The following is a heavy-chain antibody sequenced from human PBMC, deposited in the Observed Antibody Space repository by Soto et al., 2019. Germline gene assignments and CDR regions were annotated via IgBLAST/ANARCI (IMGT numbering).Heavy chain of an antibody. CDR3: ARAVRAARGYYYYYGMDF. CDR1: GGSISSGGYY. Sequence: SETLSLTCTVSGGSISSGGYYWSWIRQHPGKGLEWIGYIYYSGSTYYNPSLKSRVTISVDTSKNQFSLKLGSVTAADTAVYYCARAVRAARGYYYYYGMDFWGQGTTVTVSS. CDR2: IYYSGST. D-gene: IGHD6-6*01. J-gene: IGHJ6*02. V-gene: IGHV4-31*03.